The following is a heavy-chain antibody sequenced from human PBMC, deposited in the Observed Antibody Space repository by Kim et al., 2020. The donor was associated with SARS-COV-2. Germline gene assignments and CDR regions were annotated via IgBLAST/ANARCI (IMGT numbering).Heavy chain of an antibody. D-gene: IGHD6-13*01. Sequence: SETLSLTCTVSGGSISSYYWSWIRQPPGKGLEWIGYIYYSGSTNYNPSLKSRVTISVDTSKNQFSLKLSSVTAADTAVYYCARVRAAAGTGFDYWGQGTLVTVSS. CDR2: IYYSGST. CDR1: GGSISSYY. CDR3: ARVRAAAGTGFDY. V-gene: IGHV4-59*08. J-gene: IGHJ4*02.